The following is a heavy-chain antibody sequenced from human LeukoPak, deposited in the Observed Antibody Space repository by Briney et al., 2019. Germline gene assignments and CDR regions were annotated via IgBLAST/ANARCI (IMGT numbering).Heavy chain of an antibody. J-gene: IGHJ1*01. CDR1: GFTFSSYS. CDR2: ISSSSSYI. V-gene: IGHV3-21*01. CDR3: ARDSGYYFQYFQH. Sequence: GGSLRLSCAASGFTFSSYSVNWVRQAPGKGLEWVSSISSSSSYIYYADSVKGRFTISRDNAKNSLYLQMNSLRAEDTAVYYCARDSGYYFQYFQHWGQGTLVTVSS. D-gene: IGHD3-22*01.